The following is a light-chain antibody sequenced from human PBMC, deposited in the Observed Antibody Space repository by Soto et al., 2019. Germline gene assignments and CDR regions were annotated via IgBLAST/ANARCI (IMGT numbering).Light chain of an antibody. J-gene: IGKJ2*01. CDR3: HQYGSSPLT. CDR1: QSVSSSL. Sequence: EIVLTQSPGTLSLSPGEGATLSCRASQSVSSSLLAWFQQKPGQAPRLLIPAVSSRATGIPDRFSGSGSGTDFTLSISRLEPEDFAVYYCHQYGSSPLTFGQGTKLEIK. CDR2: AVS. V-gene: IGKV3-20*01.